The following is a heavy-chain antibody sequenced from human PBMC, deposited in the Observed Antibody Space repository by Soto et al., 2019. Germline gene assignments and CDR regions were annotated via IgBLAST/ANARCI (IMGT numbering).Heavy chain of an antibody. CDR3: AKDHGTYGPKWIDS. Sequence: EVQLLESGGGLVQPGGSLRLSCAASGFTFSSYAMSWVRQTPGKGLEWVSTLSGSGGTTYYADSVKGQFTISRDNSKSTLYLQMNSLRAEDTAVYYWAKDHGTYGPKWIDSWGQGTLVTVSS. CDR1: GFTFSSYA. D-gene: IGHD3-10*01. J-gene: IGHJ5*01. CDR2: LSGSGGTT. V-gene: IGHV3-23*01.